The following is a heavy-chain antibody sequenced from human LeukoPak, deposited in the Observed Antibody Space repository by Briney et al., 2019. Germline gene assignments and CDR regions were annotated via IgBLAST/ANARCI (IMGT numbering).Heavy chain of an antibody. Sequence: KPSETLSLTCAVYGGSFSGYYWSWIRQPPGKGLEWIGSIYYSGSTYYNPSLKSRVTISVDTSKNQFSLKLSSVTAADTAVYYCARSDRDRSYCSGGSCYGSTDYWGQGTLVTVSS. CDR2: IYYSGST. V-gene: IGHV4-34*01. J-gene: IGHJ4*02. CDR3: ARSDRDRSYCSGGSCYGSTDY. CDR1: GGSFSGYY. D-gene: IGHD2-15*01.